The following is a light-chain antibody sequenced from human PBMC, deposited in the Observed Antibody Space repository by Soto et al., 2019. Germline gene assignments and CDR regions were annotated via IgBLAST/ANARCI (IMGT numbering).Light chain of an antibody. V-gene: IGKV3-11*01. Sequence: EILLTQSPATLSLSPGERATLSCRASPDVDSYLAWYQQTPGQAPRLLIYAASNRAPGIPARFSGSGSGTDFTLTISSLAPEDFAVYYCQQRNTWPFTFGPVTKVDIK. CDR1: PDVDSY. CDR2: AAS. J-gene: IGKJ3*01. CDR3: QQRNTWPFT.